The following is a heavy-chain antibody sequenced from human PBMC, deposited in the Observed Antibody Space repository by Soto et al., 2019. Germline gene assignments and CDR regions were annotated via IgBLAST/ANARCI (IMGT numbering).Heavy chain of an antibody. D-gene: IGHD3-10*01. Sequence: PGGSLRLSCAASALTFRNNWMSWVRQAPGKGLERVANINQDGSEKSYVDSVKGRFTISRDRAKNSVYLHLSSLRAGDTAVYFCARGSGSSYFDFWGQGTLVTVSS. J-gene: IGHJ4*02. CDR1: ALTFRNNW. CDR2: INQDGSEK. CDR3: ARGSGSSYFDF. V-gene: IGHV3-7*01.